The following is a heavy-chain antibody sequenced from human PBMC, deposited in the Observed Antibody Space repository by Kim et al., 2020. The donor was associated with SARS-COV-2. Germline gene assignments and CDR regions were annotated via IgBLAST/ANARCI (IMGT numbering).Heavy chain of an antibody. CDR3: ARDRGSFGKYYFDY. CDR2: ISSSSSYI. D-gene: IGHD3-10*01. V-gene: IGHV3-21*01. J-gene: IGHJ4*02. CDR1: GFTFSSYS. Sequence: GGSLRLSCAASGFTFSSYSMNWVRQAPGKGLEWVSSISSSSSYIYYADSVKGRFTISRDNAKNSLYLQMNSLRAEDTAVYYCARDRGSFGKYYFDYWGQGTLVTVSS.